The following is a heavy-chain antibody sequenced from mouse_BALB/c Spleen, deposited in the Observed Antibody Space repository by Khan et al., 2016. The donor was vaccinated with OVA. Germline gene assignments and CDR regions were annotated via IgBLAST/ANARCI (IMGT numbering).Heavy chain of an antibody. CDR2: INPGSGGT. D-gene: IGHD3-2*02. CDR3: SRSGYGFGAY. J-gene: IGHJ3*01. V-gene: IGHV1-54*01. Sequence: QVQLKESGAELVRPGTSVKVSCKASGYAFTNYLIEWVKQRPGQGLEWIGVINPGSGGTNYNDKFKDKATLPADKSSSTAYMQLSSLTSDDSAVYFCSRSGYGFGAYWGPGTLVTVSA. CDR1: GYAFTNYL.